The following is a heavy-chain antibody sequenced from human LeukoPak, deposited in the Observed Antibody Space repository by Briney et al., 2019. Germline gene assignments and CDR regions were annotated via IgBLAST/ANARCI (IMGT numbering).Heavy chain of an antibody. D-gene: IGHD1-26*01. CDR2: MQPSSGAT. Sequence: GASVKVSCKASGYTFTAYNIHWVRQAPGQGLEWMGWMQPSSGATNYAQKFQGRVTMTGDTSISTACMELSRLTSDDTAFYYCASGRGRSWFDPWGRGTLVTVSS. CDR3: ASGRGRSWFDP. J-gene: IGHJ5*02. CDR1: GYTFTAYN. V-gene: IGHV1-2*02.